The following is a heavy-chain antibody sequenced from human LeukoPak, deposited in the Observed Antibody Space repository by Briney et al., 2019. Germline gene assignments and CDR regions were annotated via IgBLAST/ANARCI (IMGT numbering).Heavy chain of an antibody. J-gene: IGHJ4*02. D-gene: IGHD3-10*01. Sequence: PSETLSLTCTVSGGSISSYYWSWIRQPPGKGLEWIGYIYYSGSTNYNPSLKSRVTISVDTSKNQFSLKLSSVTAADTAVYYCARLITMVRGVTPRLFDYWGQETLVTVSS. CDR1: GGSISSYY. V-gene: IGHV4-59*08. CDR3: ARLITMVRGVTPRLFDY. CDR2: IYYSGST.